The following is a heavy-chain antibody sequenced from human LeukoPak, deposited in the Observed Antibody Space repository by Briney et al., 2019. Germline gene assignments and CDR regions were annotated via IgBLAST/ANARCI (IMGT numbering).Heavy chain of an antibody. CDR2: IRQHGSEK. CDR1: GFTFSSYW. CDR3: ARGLRLVGATSY. D-gene: IGHD1-26*01. J-gene: IGHJ4*02. Sequence: PGGSLRLSCAASGFTFSSYWMSWARQAPGKGLEWVANIRQHGSEKYYVDSVKGRFIISRDNANNSLYLQMNSLRAEDTAVYYCARGLRLVGATSYWGQGTLVTVSS. V-gene: IGHV3-7*01.